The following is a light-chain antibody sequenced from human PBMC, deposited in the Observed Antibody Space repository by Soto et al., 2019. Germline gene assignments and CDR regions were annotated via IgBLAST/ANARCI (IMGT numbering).Light chain of an antibody. CDR3: CSYTTSSTDV. J-gene: IGLJ1*01. CDR2: DVN. V-gene: IGLV2-14*03. Sequence: QSVLTQPASVSGSPGQSIAISCTGTSSDVGGYNYVSWYQQHPGKAPKLMIYDVNNRPSGVSNRFSGSKSGNTASLTISGLQAEDEADYYCCSYTTSSTDVFGTGNKVTVL. CDR1: SSDVGGYNY.